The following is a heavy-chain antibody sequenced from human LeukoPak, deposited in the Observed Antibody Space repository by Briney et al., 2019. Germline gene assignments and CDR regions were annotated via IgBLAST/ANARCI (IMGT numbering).Heavy chain of an antibody. J-gene: IGHJ4*02. V-gene: IGHV3-11*01. Sequence: GGSLRLSCAASAFTFSDYYMSWIRQAPGKGLEWVSHISSSGSIIYYADSVKGRFTIPRDNAKNSLYLQMNSLRAEDTAVYYCASHVDTAMVSDYFDSWGQGTQVTVSS. CDR2: ISSSGSII. D-gene: IGHD5-18*01. CDR1: AFTFSDYY. CDR3: ASHVDTAMVSDYFDS.